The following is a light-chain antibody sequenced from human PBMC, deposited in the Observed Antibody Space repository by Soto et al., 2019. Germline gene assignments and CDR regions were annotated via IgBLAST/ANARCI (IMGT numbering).Light chain of an antibody. J-gene: IGLJ3*02. CDR1: SSDVGGYNY. CDR3: SSYTTSTTDVL. V-gene: IGLV2-14*01. Sequence: QSALTQPASVSGSPGQTITISCTGSSSDVGGYNYVSWYQQHPGKVPKLMIFEVSNRPSGLSSRFSGSKSGNTASLTVSGLQAEDEADYYCSSYTTSTTDVLFGGGTKVTVL. CDR2: EVS.